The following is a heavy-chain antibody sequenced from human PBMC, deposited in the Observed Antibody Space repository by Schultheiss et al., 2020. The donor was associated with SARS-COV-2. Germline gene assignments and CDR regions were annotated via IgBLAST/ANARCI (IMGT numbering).Heavy chain of an antibody. J-gene: IGHJ4*02. CDR2: IYYSGST. CDR3: ARHNYDFWSGYYHSVIDY. D-gene: IGHD3-3*01. V-gene: IGHV4-59*08. Sequence: SETLSLTCTVSGGSISSYYWSWIRQPPGKGLEWIGYIYYSGSTNYNPSLKSRITMSVDTSKNQFYLKLSSVTAADTAVYYCARHNYDFWSGYYHSVIDYWGQGTLVTVSS. CDR1: GGSISSYY.